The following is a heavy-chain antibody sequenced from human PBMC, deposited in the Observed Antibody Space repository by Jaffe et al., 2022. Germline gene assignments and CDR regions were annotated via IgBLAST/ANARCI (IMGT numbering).Heavy chain of an antibody. V-gene: IGHV4-38-2*01. CDR3: ATVGVPAAMEYDAFDI. CDR2: IYHSGST. CDR1: GYSISSGYY. J-gene: IGHJ3*02. D-gene: IGHD2-2*01. Sequence: QVQLQESGPGLVKPSETLSLTCAVSGYSISSGYYWGWIRQPPGKGLEWIGSIYHSGSTYYNPSLKSRVTISVDTSKNQFSLKLSSVTAADTAVYYCATVGVPAAMEYDAFDIWGQGTMVTVSS.